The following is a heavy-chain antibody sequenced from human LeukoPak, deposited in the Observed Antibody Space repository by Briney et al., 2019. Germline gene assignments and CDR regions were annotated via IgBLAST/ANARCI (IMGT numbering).Heavy chain of an antibody. CDR2: IYSSGST. CDR3: ARVSYPYFFDY. D-gene: IGHD5-18*01. Sequence: SETLSLTCTVSGGSISSYYWSWIRQPAGKGLEWIGRIYSSGSTNYNPSLKSRVTMSVDTSKYQFSLKLSSVTAADTAVYYCARVSYPYFFDYWGQGTLVTVSS. J-gene: IGHJ4*02. CDR1: GGSISSYY. V-gene: IGHV4-4*07.